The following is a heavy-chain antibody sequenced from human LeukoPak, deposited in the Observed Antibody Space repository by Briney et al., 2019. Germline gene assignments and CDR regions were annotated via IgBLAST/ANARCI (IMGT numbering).Heavy chain of an antibody. CDR1: GFTVTTNY. J-gene: IGHJ4*02. Sequence: PGESLRLSCAASGFTVTTNYMSWVRQAPGKGPEWVSIIYVGGKTYYSDSVKGRFTISRDNSKNTVYLQMNSLRAEDTAVYYCARGLRGGVVAAFDYWGQGTRVTVSS. D-gene: IGHD2-15*01. V-gene: IGHV3-53*01. CDR3: ARGLRGGVVAAFDY. CDR2: IYVGGKT.